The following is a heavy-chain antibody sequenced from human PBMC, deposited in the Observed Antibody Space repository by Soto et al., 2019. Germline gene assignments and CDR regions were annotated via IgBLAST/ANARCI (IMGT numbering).Heavy chain of an antibody. CDR1: GYTFTSYG. J-gene: IGHJ6*02. Sequence: ASGKVSCKGSGYTFTSYGISWVRQAPGQGLEWMGWISAYSGNTNYAQKLQGRVTMTTDTSTSTAYMELRSLRAEDTAVYYCAKVGLYCSSTGCYRDPTNYYYYGMDVWGQGTTVTVSS. CDR2: ISAYSGNT. V-gene: IGHV1-18*01. CDR3: AKVGLYCSSTGCYRDPTNYYYYGMDV. D-gene: IGHD2-2*01.